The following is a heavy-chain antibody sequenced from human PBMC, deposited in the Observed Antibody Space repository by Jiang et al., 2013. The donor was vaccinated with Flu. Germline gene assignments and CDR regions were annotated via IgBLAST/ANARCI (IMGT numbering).Heavy chain of an antibody. CDR2: INPNSGGT. CDR1: GYTFTGYY. J-gene: IGHJ4*02. Sequence: VQLVESGAEVKKPGASVKVSCKAFGYTFTGYYMHWVRQVPGHGLEWMGWINPNSGGTNYAQKFQGRVTMTRDTSITTVYMELSRLRSDDTALYYCARDPYYYSSGTYYNGDNNFDAWGQGTLVTVSS. D-gene: IGHD3-10*01. V-gene: IGHV1-2*02. CDR3: ARDPYYYSSGTYYNGDNNFDA.